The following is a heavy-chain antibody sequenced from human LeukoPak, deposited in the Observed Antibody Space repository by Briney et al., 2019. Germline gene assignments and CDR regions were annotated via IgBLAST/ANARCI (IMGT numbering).Heavy chain of an antibody. J-gene: IGHJ4*02. CDR1: GFNFSSYS. Sequence: GGSLRLSCAASGFNFSSYSMNWVRQAPGKGLEWVSSISSSSSYIYYADSVKGRFTISRDNAKNSLYLQMNSLRAEDTAVYYCARGPRSGGSCGDYWGQGTLVTVSS. CDR3: ARGPRSGGSCGDY. CDR2: ISSSSSYI. D-gene: IGHD2-15*01. V-gene: IGHV3-21*01.